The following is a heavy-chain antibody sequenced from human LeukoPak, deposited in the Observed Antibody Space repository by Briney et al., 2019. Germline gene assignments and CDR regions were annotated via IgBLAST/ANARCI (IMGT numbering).Heavy chain of an antibody. CDR1: GGSISSHY. V-gene: IGHV4-59*11. Sequence: SEILSLTCTVSGGSISSHYWSWIRQPPGKGLEWIGYIYYSGSTNYNPSLKSRVTISVDTSKNQFSLKLSSVTAADTAVYYCAREPSSGWRFGWFDPWGQGTLVTVSS. CDR2: IYYSGST. D-gene: IGHD6-19*01. J-gene: IGHJ5*02. CDR3: AREPSSGWRFGWFDP.